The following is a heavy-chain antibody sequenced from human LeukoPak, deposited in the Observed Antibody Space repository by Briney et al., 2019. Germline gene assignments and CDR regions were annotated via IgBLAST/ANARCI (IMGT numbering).Heavy chain of an antibody. Sequence: PGGSLRLSCAASGFTFDDYAMHWVRQAPGKGLEWVSLISWDGGSTYYADSVKGRFTISRDNSKNSLYLQMNSLRAEDTALYYCAKGITTSLDYYYYMDVWGKGTTVTISS. CDR2: ISWDGGST. D-gene: IGHD4-11*01. CDR1: GFTFDDYA. CDR3: AKGITTSLDYYYYMDV. J-gene: IGHJ6*03. V-gene: IGHV3-43D*03.